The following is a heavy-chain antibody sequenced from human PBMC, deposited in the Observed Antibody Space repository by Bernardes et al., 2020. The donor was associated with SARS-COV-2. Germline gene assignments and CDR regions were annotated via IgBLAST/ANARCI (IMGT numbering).Heavy chain of an antibody. CDR1: GNTFTSYA. CDR2: IIPLFGTT. J-gene: IGHJ4*02. D-gene: IGHD3-22*01. CDR3: ARLEVRFGIVVVMNY. Sequence: SVKVSCKTSGNTFTSYAVIWVRQAPGQGLECMGGIIPLFGTTNYAQNFQGRVTIAADESTSTVYMELSSLRSEDTAMYYCARLEVRFGIVVVMNYWGQGTLVTVSS. V-gene: IGHV1-69*13.